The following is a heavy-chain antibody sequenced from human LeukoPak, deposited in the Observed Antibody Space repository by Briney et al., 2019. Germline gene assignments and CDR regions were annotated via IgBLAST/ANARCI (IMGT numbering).Heavy chain of an antibody. Sequence: SETLSLTCTVSGGSISSGDYYWSWIRQPPGKGLEWIGYIYYSGSTYHNPSLKSRVTISVDTSKNQFSLKLSSVTAADTAVYYCEAYCSSTSCYAGTDYWGQGTLVTVSS. CDR2: IYYSGST. CDR3: EAYCSSTSCYAGTDY. D-gene: IGHD2-2*01. CDR1: GGSISSGDYY. J-gene: IGHJ4*02. V-gene: IGHV4-30-4*01.